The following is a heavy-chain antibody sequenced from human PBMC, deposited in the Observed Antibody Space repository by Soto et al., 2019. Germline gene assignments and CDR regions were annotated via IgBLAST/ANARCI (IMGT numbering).Heavy chain of an antibody. CDR1: GFTVSSNY. J-gene: IGHJ6*03. CDR3: ARGLGGSYYMDV. V-gene: IGHV3-66*01. D-gene: IGHD5-12*01. Sequence: EVQLVESGGGLVQPGGSLRLSCAASGFTVSSNYMTWVRQAPGRGLEWVSVIYRTGSTSYADSVKGRFTISRDNSQNPMYLQMNSLRAEDTAVYYCARGLGGSYYMDVWGKGTTVTVSS. CDR2: IYRTGST.